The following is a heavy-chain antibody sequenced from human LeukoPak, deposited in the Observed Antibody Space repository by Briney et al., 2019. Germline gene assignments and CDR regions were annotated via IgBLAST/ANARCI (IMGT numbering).Heavy chain of an antibody. J-gene: IGHJ3*01. Sequence: GASVKVSCKASGYNFTSYTISWVRQAPGQGLEWMGWISAYNGNTNYGQRLQGRVTMTTDTSTSTAYVELRSLRPDDTAVYYCARDEGAPIAAANVWGRGTMVTVSS. V-gene: IGHV1-18*01. CDR3: ARDEGAPIAAANV. CDR2: ISAYNGNT. D-gene: IGHD6-13*01. CDR1: GYNFTSYT.